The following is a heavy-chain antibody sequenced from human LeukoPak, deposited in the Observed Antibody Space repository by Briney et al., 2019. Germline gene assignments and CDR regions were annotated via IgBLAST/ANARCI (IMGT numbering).Heavy chain of an antibody. CDR2: IKQDGNAK. Sequence: GGSLRLSCTASGFTFSSYWMSWVRQAPGKGLEWVANIKQDGNAKYYVDSVKDRFTISRDNAKNSLYLQMNSLRAEDTAVYYCAQEHVDSSGYYYVPNWFDPWGQGTLVIVSS. D-gene: IGHD3-22*01. CDR1: GFTFSSYW. CDR3: AQEHVDSSGYYYVPNWFDP. V-gene: IGHV3-7*01. J-gene: IGHJ5*02.